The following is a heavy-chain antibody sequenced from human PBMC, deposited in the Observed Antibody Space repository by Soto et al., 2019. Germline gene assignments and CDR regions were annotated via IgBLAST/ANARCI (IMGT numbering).Heavy chain of an antibody. D-gene: IGHD2-8*01. Sequence: ASVQVSCQASGYTFTGYYMHWVRQAPGQGLEWMGWINPNSGGTNYAQKFQGWVTMTRDTSISTAYMELSRLRSDDTAVYYCARAYDYYYGMDVWGQGTTVTVSS. V-gene: IGHV1-2*04. CDR1: GYTFTGYY. CDR3: ARAYDYYYGMDV. J-gene: IGHJ6*02. CDR2: INPNSGGT.